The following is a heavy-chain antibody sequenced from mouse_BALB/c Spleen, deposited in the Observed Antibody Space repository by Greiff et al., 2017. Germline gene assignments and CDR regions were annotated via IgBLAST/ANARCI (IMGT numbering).Heavy chain of an antibody. J-gene: IGHJ2*01. CDR2: ISSGGST. Sequence: EVKLMESGGGLVKPGGSLKLSCAASGFTFSSYAMSWVRQTPEKRLEWVASISSGGSTYYPDSVKGRFTISRDNARNILYLQMSSLRSEDTAMYYCARVGYDYFDYWGQGTTLTVSS. CDR3: ARVGYDYFDY. CDR1: GFTFSSYA. V-gene: IGHV5-6-5*01. D-gene: IGHD2-3*01.